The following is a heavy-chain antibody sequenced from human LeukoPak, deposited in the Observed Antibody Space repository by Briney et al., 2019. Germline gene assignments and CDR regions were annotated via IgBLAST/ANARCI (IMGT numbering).Heavy chain of an antibody. V-gene: IGHV3-7*01. CDR3: ARDDLSGR. J-gene: IGHJ4*02. CDR1: GFTFSSYA. D-gene: IGHD2-15*01. CDR2: INQDGSEK. Sequence: GGSLRLSCAASGFTFSSYAMHWVRQAPGKGLEWVANINQDGSEKNYVDSVKGRFTISRDNAKNSLYLQMNSLRAEDTAVYYCARDDLSGRWGQGTLVTVSS.